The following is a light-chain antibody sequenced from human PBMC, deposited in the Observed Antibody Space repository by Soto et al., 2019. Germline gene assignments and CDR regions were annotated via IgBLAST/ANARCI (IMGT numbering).Light chain of an antibody. Sequence: QYALTQPRSVSGSPGQSVTISCTGTSNSVGGYNYVSWYQQHPGKAPKLMIYDVSKRPSGVPDRFSGSKSGNTASLTISGLQAEDEADYYCCSYAGSYTFVFGTGTKLTVL. CDR2: DVS. V-gene: IGLV2-11*01. CDR1: SNSVGGYNY. CDR3: CSYAGSYTFV. J-gene: IGLJ1*01.